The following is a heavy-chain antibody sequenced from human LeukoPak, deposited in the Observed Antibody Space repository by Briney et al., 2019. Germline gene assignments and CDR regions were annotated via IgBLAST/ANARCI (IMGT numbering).Heavy chain of an antibody. J-gene: IGHJ6*03. CDR3: AKDGSYYGSYSGQYYYYYMDV. CDR2: IRYDGSNK. D-gene: IGHD3-10*01. Sequence: PGGSLRLSCAASGFTFSSYSIHWVRQAPGKGLEWVAFIRYDGSNKYYADSVKGRFTISRDNSKNTLYLQMNSLRAEDTAVYYCAKDGSYYGSYSGQYYYYYMDVWGKGTTVTISS. V-gene: IGHV3-30*02. CDR1: GFTFSSYS.